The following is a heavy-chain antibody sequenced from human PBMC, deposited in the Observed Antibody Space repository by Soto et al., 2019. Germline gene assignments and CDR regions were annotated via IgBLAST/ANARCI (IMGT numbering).Heavy chain of an antibody. J-gene: IGHJ4*02. V-gene: IGHV3-49*03. Sequence: SLRLACTASGFTFGDYAMSWFRQAPGKGLEWVGFVRSKDFGGTRDYAASVKGRVTISRDDSKSIAYLQMNSLKSEDTAMYYCARVSCTSTSCLYYFDSWGQGTLVTVSS. CDR2: VRSKDFGGTR. D-gene: IGHD2-2*01. CDR1: GFTFGDYA. CDR3: ARVSCTSTSCLYYFDS.